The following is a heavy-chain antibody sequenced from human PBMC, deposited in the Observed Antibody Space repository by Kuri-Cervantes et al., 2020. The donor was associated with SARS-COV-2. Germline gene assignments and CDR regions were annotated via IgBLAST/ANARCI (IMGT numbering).Heavy chain of an antibody. Sequence: ASVKVSCKASGYTFTGYYMHWVRQAPGQGLEWMGWINPNSGGTNYAQKFQGRVTMTRDTSTSTAYMELRSLRSDDTAVYYCARESGSSGWYGFDYWGQGTLVTVSS. CDR3: ARESGSSGWYGFDY. D-gene: IGHD6-19*01. CDR1: GYTFTGYY. V-gene: IGHV1-2*02. J-gene: IGHJ4*02. CDR2: INPNSGGT.